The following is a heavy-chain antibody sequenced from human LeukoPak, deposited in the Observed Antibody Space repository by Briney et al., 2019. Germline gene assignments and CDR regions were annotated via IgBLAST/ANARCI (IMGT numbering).Heavy chain of an antibody. CDR3: ATGPMPAAYFDY. CDR2: FYSEDGET. Sequence: ASVKVSCKVSGYTLTELSMYWVRQAPGKGREWMGGFYSEDGETIYAQTLQGRVTITEDTSTDTAYMELSSLRSEDTAVYYCATGPMPAAYFDYWGQGTLVTVSS. D-gene: IGHD2-2*01. J-gene: IGHJ4*02. V-gene: IGHV1-24*01. CDR1: GYTLTELS.